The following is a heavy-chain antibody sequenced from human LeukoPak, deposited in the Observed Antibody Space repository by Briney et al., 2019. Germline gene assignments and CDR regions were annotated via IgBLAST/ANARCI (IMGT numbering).Heavy chain of an antibody. CDR1: GGSISSSSYY. Sequence: SETLSLTCTVSGGSISSSSYYWGWIRQPPGKGLEWIGSIYYSGSTYYNPSLKSRVTISVDTSKNQFSLKLSSVTAADTAVYYCAGPSGSHDAFDIWGQGTMVTVSS. CDR3: AGPSGSHDAFDI. D-gene: IGHD1-26*01. CDR2: IYYSGST. V-gene: IGHV4-39*07. J-gene: IGHJ3*02.